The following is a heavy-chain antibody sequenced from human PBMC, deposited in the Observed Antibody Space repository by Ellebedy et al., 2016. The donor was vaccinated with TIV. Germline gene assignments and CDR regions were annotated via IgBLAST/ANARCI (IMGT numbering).Heavy chain of an antibody. V-gene: IGHV3-23*01. Sequence: GESLKISXAASGFTFSSYAMSWVRQAPGKGLEWVSAISGSGGSTYYADSVKGRFTISRDNSKNTLYLQMNSLRAEDTAVYYCARDLPVPDYWGQGTLVTVSS. CDR3: ARDLPVPDY. D-gene: IGHD2-2*01. J-gene: IGHJ4*02. CDR2: ISGSGGST. CDR1: GFTFSSYA.